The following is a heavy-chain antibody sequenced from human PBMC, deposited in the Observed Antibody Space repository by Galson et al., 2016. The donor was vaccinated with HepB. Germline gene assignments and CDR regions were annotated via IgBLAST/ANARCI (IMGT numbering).Heavy chain of an antibody. J-gene: IGHJ6*02. CDR2: IYYYGST. CDR3: AREESAGRDYYHAVDV. Sequence: LTCTVSGGSISSGDYYWSWIRQHPGKGLEWIGYIYYYGSTYYSPSLRSRVTLSVDTTKNQFSLKLISVTAADTAVYYCAREESAGRDYYHAVDVWGQGTTVTVSS. V-gene: IGHV4-31*03. D-gene: IGHD4/OR15-4a*01. CDR1: GGSISSGDYY.